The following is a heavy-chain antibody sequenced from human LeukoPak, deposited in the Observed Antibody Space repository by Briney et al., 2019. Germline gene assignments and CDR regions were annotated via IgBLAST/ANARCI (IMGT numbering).Heavy chain of an antibody. J-gene: IGHJ4*02. CDR1: GYSISSGYY. D-gene: IGHD3-16*02. Sequence: TSETLSLTCTVSGYSISSGYYWGWIRQPPGKGLEWIGSIYHSGSTYYNPSLKSRVTISVDTSKNQFSLKLSSVAAADTAVYYCARRANDYVWGSYRYTGRLDYWGQGTLVTVSS. CDR3: ARRANDYVWGSYRYTGRLDY. CDR2: IYHSGST. V-gene: IGHV4-38-2*02.